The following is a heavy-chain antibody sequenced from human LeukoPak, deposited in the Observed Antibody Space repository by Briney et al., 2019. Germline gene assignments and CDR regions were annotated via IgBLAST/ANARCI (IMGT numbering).Heavy chain of an antibody. CDR2: ISGSTTYT. CDR3: AKGGYYDSSGYYYALA. Sequence: KPGGSLRLSCAASGFTFSDYYMSWIRQPPGKGLEWVSYISGSTTYTNYADSVRGRFTISRDNSKNSLYLQMNSLRAEDTAVYYCAKGGYYDSSGYYYALAWGQGTLVTVSS. D-gene: IGHD3-22*01. J-gene: IGHJ5*02. CDR1: GFTFSDYY. V-gene: IGHV3-11*03.